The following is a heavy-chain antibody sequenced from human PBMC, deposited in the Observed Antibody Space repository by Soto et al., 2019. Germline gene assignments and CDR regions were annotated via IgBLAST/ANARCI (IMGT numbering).Heavy chain of an antibody. D-gene: IGHD2-8*01. CDR2: ISGSGGST. CDR1: GFTFSSYA. CDR3: AKKSYCTNGVCYGPRPYYYYGMDV. Sequence: PGGSLRLSCAASGFTFSSYAMSWVRQAPGKGLEWVSAISGSGGSTYYADSVKGRFTISRDNSKNTLYLQMNSLRAEDTAVYYCAKKSYCTNGVCYGPRPYYYYGMDVWGQGTTVTVSS. J-gene: IGHJ6*02. V-gene: IGHV3-23*01.